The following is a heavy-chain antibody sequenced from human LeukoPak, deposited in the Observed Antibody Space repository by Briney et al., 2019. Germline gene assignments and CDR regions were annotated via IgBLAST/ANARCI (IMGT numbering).Heavy chain of an antibody. CDR1: GFTVSSNY. Sequence: PGGSLRLSCAVSGFTVSSNYMSWVRQAPGKGLEWVSVLYSGGNTYYADSVKGRFTISRDNSKNTLYLQMNSLRAEDTAVYYCAKTGYQLLEYFDYWGQGTLVTVSS. CDR3: AKTGYQLLEYFDY. V-gene: IGHV3-53*05. D-gene: IGHD2-2*01. J-gene: IGHJ4*02. CDR2: LYSGGNT.